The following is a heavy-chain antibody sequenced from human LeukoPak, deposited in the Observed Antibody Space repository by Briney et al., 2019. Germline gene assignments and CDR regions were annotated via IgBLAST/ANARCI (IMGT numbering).Heavy chain of an antibody. CDR2: ISSSSSYI. CDR3: PRHTSGRWYFDY. D-gene: IGHD1-26*01. CDR1: GFTFSSYS. V-gene: IGHV3-21*01. J-gene: IGHJ4*02. Sequence: GGSLRLSCAASGFTFSSYSMNWVRQAPGKGLEWGSSISSSSSYIYYADSVKGRFTISRDNAKNSLYLQMNSLRAEDSAVYYCPRHTSGRWYFDYWGQGTLVTVSS.